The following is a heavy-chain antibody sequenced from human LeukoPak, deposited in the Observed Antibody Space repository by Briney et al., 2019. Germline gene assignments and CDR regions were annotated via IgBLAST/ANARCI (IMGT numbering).Heavy chain of an antibody. D-gene: IGHD4-11*01. J-gene: IGHJ5*02. CDR3: ATMTTASSFDP. Sequence: SQTLSLTCTVSGGSISSGDYYWSWIRQPPGKGLEWIGYIYYSGSTYYNPSLKRRVTISVDTSKNQFSLNLSSVTAADTAVYYCATMTTASSFDPWGQGTLVTVSS. V-gene: IGHV4-30-4*08. CDR1: GGSISSGDYY. CDR2: IYYSGST.